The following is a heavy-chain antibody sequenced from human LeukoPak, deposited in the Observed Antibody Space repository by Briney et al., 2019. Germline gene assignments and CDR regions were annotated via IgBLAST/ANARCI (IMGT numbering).Heavy chain of an antibody. CDR3: ARSTVVITYFDY. Sequence: AGGSLRLSCVASGFTFSTYGMHWVRQAPGKGLEWVAVIGDDGTVQHYADSVKGRFTISRDNAKNSLYLQMNSLRAEDTAVYYCARSTVVITYFDYWGQGTLVTVSS. J-gene: IGHJ4*02. D-gene: IGHD3-22*01. CDR2: IGDDGTVQ. CDR1: GFTFSTYG. V-gene: IGHV3-33*08.